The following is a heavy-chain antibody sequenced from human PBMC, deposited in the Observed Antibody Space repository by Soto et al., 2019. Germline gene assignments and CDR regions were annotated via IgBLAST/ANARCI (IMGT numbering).Heavy chain of an antibody. Sequence: VVLVESGGGLVSPGGSLRLSCVASGCRFSEHSMNWVRQAPGEGLQWISYISSNSEKTYYADSVKGRFTVSRDNAKNALFLQMNSLRDDDTATYYCARLPKGSLVTAWGQGARVTVSS. J-gene: IGHJ4*02. CDR3: ARLPKGSLVTA. CDR1: GCRFSEHS. V-gene: IGHV3-48*02. D-gene: IGHD2-21*02. CDR2: ISSNSEKT.